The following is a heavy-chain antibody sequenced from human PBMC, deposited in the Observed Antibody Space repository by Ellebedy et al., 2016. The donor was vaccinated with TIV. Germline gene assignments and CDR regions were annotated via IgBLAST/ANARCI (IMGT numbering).Heavy chain of an antibody. CDR3: ARGLDY. J-gene: IGHJ4*02. CDR1: GFTVTNAW. CDR2: INGGSNTI. Sequence: GGSLRLSXAASGFTVTNAWMSWVRQAPGKGLEWVSYINGGSNTIYYADSVKGRFTISRDNAKNSLYLQVNGLRAEDTAVYYCARGLDYWGQGTLVTVSS. V-gene: IGHV3-48*01.